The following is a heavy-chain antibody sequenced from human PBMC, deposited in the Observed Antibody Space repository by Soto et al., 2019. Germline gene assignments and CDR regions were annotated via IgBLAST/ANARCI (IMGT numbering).Heavy chain of an antibody. Sequence: QVQLQQSGPGLVKPSQTLSLTCAISGDSVSSNSAAWNWIRQSPSRGLEWLGRTYYRSKWYNDYAGSVKSRIINNQDTSKNQFSLQLNSVNPEDTAVYYCGRTHYDSSGHYFGDYWGQGTLVTVSS. CDR2: TYYRSKWYN. CDR1: GDSVSSNSAA. D-gene: IGHD3-22*01. CDR3: GRTHYDSSGHYFGDY. J-gene: IGHJ4*02. V-gene: IGHV6-1*01.